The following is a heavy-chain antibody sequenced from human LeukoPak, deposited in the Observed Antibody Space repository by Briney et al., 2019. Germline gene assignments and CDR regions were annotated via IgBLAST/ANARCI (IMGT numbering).Heavy chain of an antibody. J-gene: IGHJ2*01. Sequence: PGGSPRLSCAASGFIFSNYGLTWVRQTPAMGLEWVSAISGTGSNREYADSVKGRFTISRDTSKNMLYLQMNSLRAEDMATYYCAKGRGVGNTGYLDVWGRGTPLTVSS. CDR1: GFIFSNYG. CDR2: ISGTGSNR. V-gene: IGHV3-23*01. CDR3: AKGRGVGNTGYLDV. D-gene: IGHD3-10*01.